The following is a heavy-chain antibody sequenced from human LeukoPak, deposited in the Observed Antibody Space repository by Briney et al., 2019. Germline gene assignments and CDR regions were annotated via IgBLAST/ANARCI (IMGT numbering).Heavy chain of an antibody. D-gene: IGHD4-17*01. CDR1: GYTFTNYY. CDR2: INPNSGGT. J-gene: IGHJ4*02. V-gene: IGHV1-2*02. Sequence: ASVKVSCKASGYTFTNYYIHWVRQAPGQGLEWMGWINPNSGGTNSAQKFQGRVTMTRDTSISTAYMELSRLRSDDMAVYYCARDQATVTTPWVDSWGQGSLVTVSS. CDR3: ARDQATVTTPWVDS.